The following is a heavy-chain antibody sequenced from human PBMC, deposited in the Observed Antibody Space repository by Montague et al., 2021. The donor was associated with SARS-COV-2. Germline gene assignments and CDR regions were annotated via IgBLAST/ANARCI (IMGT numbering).Heavy chain of an antibody. Sequence: SLRLSCAASGFTFNNFAMHWVRQAPGKGLEWVAVISYDGSIKYYXDSVRGRFTISRDSSKKTLYLQMNSLSGEDTAVYYCAKNRDIFWFGEGRDSMDVWGQGTMVIVSS. J-gene: IGHJ6*02. CDR1: GFTFNNFA. CDR2: ISYDGSIK. CDR3: AKNRDIFWFGEGRDSMDV. D-gene: IGHD3-10*01. V-gene: IGHV3-30*18.